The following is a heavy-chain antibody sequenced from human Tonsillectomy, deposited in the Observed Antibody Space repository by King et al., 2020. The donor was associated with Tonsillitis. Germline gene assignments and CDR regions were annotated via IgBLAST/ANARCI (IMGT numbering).Heavy chain of an antibody. D-gene: IGHD3/OR15-3a*01. CDR2: IYYSGST. CDR3: ARESGTGTGDLDY. J-gene: IGHJ4*02. Sequence: QLQESGPGLVKPSQTLSLTCTVSGGSISSGGYYWSWIRQHPGKGLEWIGYIYYSGSTYYNPSLKSLVTISVDTSKNQFSLRLNSVTAADTAVYYCARESGTGTGDLDYWGQGTLVTVSS. CDR1: GGSISSGGYY. V-gene: IGHV4-31*01.